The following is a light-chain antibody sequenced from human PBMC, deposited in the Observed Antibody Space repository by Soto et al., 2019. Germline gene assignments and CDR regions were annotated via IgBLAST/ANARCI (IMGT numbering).Light chain of an antibody. CDR1: QNINTY. Sequence: DIQMTQSPSSLSASVGDRVTITCRASQNINTYLNWYQQKPGKAPKLLISAASSLQSGVPSRFSGGGSGTDFTLTISSLQPEDFATYYYQQTYSTPPYTFGQGAKLEIK. CDR3: QQTYSTPPYT. V-gene: IGKV1-39*01. J-gene: IGKJ2*01. CDR2: AAS.